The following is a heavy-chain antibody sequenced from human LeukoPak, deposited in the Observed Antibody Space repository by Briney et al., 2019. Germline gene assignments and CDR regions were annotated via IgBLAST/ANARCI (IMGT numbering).Heavy chain of an antibody. Sequence: SETLSLTCAVYGGSFIDYYWSWIRRPPGKGLEWIGEINHSGSTDYNPSLKSRVTISVDTSNNQFSLKLTSVTAADTAVYYCARAQVVPAAIHGAYDYWGQGTLVTVSS. D-gene: IGHD2-2*02. CDR3: ARAQVVPAAIHGAYDY. V-gene: IGHV4-34*01. CDR2: INHSGST. CDR1: GGSFIDYY. J-gene: IGHJ4*02.